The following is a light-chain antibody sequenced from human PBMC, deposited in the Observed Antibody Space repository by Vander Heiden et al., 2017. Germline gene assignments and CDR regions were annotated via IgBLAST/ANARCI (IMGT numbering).Light chain of an antibody. CDR2: DAS. Sequence: IVLPQSPATLSLSPGERATLSCRASQSVSSYLAWYQQKPGQAPRLLIYDASNRATGIQARFSGSGSGTDFTLTISSLEAEDFAVYYCQQRSNWPFSLTFGGGTKVEIK. CDR1: QSVSSY. J-gene: IGKJ4*01. V-gene: IGKV3-11*01. CDR3: QQRSNWPFSLT.